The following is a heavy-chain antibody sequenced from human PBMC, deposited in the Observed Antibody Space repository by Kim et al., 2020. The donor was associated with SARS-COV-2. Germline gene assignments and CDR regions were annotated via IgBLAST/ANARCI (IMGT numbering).Heavy chain of an antibody. CDR1: GFTFSTYS. CDR2: ISSSASTI. D-gene: IGHD4-17*01. J-gene: IGHJ6*02. Sequence: GGSLRLSCAASGFTFSTYSMNWVRQAPGKGLEWLSYISSSASTIYYADAVKGRFTISRDNAKNSLYLQMNSLRDEDTAVYYCARGAVTTGLDGMDVWGQGTTVTVSS. V-gene: IGHV3-48*02. CDR3: ARGAVTTGLDGMDV.